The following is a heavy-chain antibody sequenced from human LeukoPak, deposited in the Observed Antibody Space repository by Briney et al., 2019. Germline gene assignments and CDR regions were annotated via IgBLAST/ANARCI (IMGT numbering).Heavy chain of an antibody. CDR2: FDPEDGET. J-gene: IGHJ5*02. D-gene: IGHD4-17*01. V-gene: IGHV1-24*01. CDR3: ATKRKYYGEVKYNWFDP. CDR1: GYTLTELS. Sequence: GASVKVSCKVSGYTLTELSMHWVRQAPGKELEWMGGFDPEDGETIYAQRFQGRVTMTEDTSTDTAYMELSSLRSEDTAVYYCATKRKYYGEVKYNWFDPWGQGTLVTVSS.